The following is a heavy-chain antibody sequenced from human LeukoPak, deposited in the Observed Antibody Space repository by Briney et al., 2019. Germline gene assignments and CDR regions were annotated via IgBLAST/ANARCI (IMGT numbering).Heavy chain of an antibody. CDR1: GYTFTSYD. V-gene: IGHV1-8*01. Sequence: ASVKVSCKASGYTFTSYDINWVRQATRQGLEWVGWMNPNSGNTGYAQKFQGRVTMTRNTSISTAYMELSSLRSEDTAVYYCARGPPGGWFGELSYDYWGQGTLVTVSS. D-gene: IGHD3-10*01. CDR2: MNPNSGNT. CDR3: ARGPPGGWFGELSYDY. J-gene: IGHJ4*02.